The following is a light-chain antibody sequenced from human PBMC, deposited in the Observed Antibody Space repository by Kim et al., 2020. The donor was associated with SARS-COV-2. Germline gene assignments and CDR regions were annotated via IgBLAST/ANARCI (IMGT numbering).Light chain of an antibody. CDR1: SLRSYD. Sequence: SSELTQDPVVSVALGQTVTITCQGDSLRSYDASWYHQKAGKAPVLVIYGKNDRPSGIPDRFSGSRSGNTASLTITGAQAEDAADYYCNSRDNDGKVVFGG. CDR2: GKN. CDR3: NSRDNDGKVV. J-gene: IGLJ3*02. V-gene: IGLV3-19*01.